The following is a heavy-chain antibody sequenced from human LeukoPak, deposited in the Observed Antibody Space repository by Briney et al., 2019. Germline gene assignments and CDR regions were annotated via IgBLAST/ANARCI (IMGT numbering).Heavy chain of an antibody. Sequence: PGGSLTLSCAASGFTVSSYWIHWVRQAPGKGLEWVSLIRRDGTTSFAASVQGRFTISRDNARNTLYLQMNSLAAEDTAVYYCARDAGQATPFDYWGPGTLVTVSS. CDR3: ARDAGQATPFDY. CDR1: GFTVSSYW. CDR2: IRRDGTT. D-gene: IGHD2-15*01. J-gene: IGHJ4*02. V-gene: IGHV3-74*01.